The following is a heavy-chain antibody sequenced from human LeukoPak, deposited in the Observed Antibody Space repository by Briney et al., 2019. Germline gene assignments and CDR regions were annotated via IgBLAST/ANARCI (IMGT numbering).Heavy chain of an antibody. V-gene: IGHV3-7*02. D-gene: IGHD1-26*01. CDR2: IKQDGSEK. CDR3: ANSLGIGSYSGPNWFDP. J-gene: IGHJ5*02. CDR1: GFTFSSYW. Sequence: PGGSLRLSCAASGFTFSSYWMSWVRQAPGKGLEWVANIKQDGSEKYYVDSVKGRFTTSRDNAKNSLYLQMNSLRAEDTAVYYCANSLGIGSYSGPNWFDPWGQGTLVTVSS.